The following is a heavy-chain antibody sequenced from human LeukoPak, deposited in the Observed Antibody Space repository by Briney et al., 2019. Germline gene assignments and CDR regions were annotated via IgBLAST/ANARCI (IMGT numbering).Heavy chain of an antibody. CDR2: INHSGST. V-gene: IGHV4-39*07. J-gene: IGHJ4*02. CDR3: ARWEGGSYYDFDY. CDR1: GDFLSSSSYY. Sequence: PSETLSLTCTVSGDFLSSSSYYWSWIRQPPGKGLEWIGEINHSGSTNYNPSLKSRVTISVDTSKNQFSLKLSSVTAADTAVYYCARWEGGSYYDFDYWGQGTLVTVSS. D-gene: IGHD1-26*01.